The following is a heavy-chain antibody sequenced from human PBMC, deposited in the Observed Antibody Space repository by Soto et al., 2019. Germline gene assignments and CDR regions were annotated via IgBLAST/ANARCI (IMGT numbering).Heavy chain of an antibody. J-gene: IGHJ6*03. Sequence: SETLSLTCTVSGGSISSSSYFWGWIRQPPGKGLEWIGNIYYFGSTTYYNPSLKSRVTISVDTSKNQFSLKLSSVSAADTAVYYCARHGPTSDFTWSYYSTDVWGKGTTVTVSS. D-gene: IGHD2-2*01. CDR1: GGSISSSSYF. V-gene: IGHV4-39*01. CDR3: ARHGPTSDFTWSYYSTDV. CDR2: IYYFGSTT.